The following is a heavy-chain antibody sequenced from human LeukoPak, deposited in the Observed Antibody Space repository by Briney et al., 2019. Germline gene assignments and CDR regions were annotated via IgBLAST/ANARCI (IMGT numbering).Heavy chain of an antibody. Sequence: SQTLSLTCAISGDSVSSNSAAWNWIRQSPSRGLEWLGRTYYRSKWYNDYAVSVKSRITINPDTSKNQFSLQLNSVTPEDTAVYYCARGYRFLEWLSPALDYWGQGTLVTVSS. CDR3: ARGYRFLEWLSPALDY. V-gene: IGHV6-1*01. CDR2: TYYRSKWYN. D-gene: IGHD3-3*01. CDR1: GDSVSSNSAA. J-gene: IGHJ4*02.